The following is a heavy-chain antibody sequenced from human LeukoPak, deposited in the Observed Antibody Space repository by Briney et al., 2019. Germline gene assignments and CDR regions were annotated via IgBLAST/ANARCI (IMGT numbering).Heavy chain of an antibody. CDR1: GGSISSYY. Sequence: SETLSLTCTVSGGSISSYYWSWIRQPPGKGLEWIGYIYYSGSTNYNPSLKRRVTISVDTSKNQFSLKLSSVTAADTDVYYCARSQFGGPQSGFDYWGQGTLVTVSS. J-gene: IGHJ4*02. CDR3: ARSQFGGPQSGFDY. D-gene: IGHD3-10*01. V-gene: IGHV4-59*01. CDR2: IYYSGST.